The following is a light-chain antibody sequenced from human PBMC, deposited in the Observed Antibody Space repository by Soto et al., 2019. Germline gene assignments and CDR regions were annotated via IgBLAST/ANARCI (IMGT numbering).Light chain of an antibody. CDR3: QSYDDSHQV. CDR2: EVN. V-gene: IGLV2-8*01. J-gene: IGLJ3*02. Sequence: QSALTQPPSASGSPGQSVAISCTGTSSDVGGYNYVSWYQQHPGKAPKLMIYEVNKRPSGVPDRFSGSIDSSSNSAALTISGLKTEDEAHYYCQSYDDSHQVFGGGTKVTVL. CDR1: SSDVGGYNY.